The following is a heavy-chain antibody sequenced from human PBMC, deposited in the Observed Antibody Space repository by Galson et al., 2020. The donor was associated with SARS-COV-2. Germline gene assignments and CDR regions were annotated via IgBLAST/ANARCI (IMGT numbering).Heavy chain of an antibody. CDR2: IFSNDEK. CDR3: ARANIVVVPAANYYYYGMDV. D-gene: IGHD2-2*01. J-gene: IGHJ6*02. CDR1: GFSLSNARMG. V-gene: IGHV2-26*01. Sequence: KMSGPTLVKPTETLTLTCTVSGFSLSNARMGVSWIRQPPGKALEWLAHIFSNDEKSYSTSLKSRLTISKDTSKSQVVLTMTNMDHVDTATYYCARANIVVVPAANYYYYGMDVWGQGTTVTVSS.